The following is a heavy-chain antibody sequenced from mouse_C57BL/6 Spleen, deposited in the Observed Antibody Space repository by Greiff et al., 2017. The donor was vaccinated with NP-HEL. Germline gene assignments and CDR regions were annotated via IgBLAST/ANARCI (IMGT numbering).Heavy chain of an antibody. J-gene: IGHJ4*01. Sequence: QVQLKEPGAELVKPGASVKLSCKASGYTFTSYWMHWVKQRPGRGLEWIGRIDPNSGGTKYNEKFKSKATLTVDKPSSTAYMQLSSLTSEDSAVYYCARKGITTVDYAMDYWGQGTSVTVSS. D-gene: IGHD1-1*01. V-gene: IGHV1-72*01. CDR3: ARKGITTVDYAMDY. CDR2: IDPNSGGT. CDR1: GYTFTSYW.